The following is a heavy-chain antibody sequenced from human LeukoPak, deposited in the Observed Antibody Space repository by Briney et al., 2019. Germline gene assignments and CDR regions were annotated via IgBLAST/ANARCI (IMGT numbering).Heavy chain of an antibody. Sequence: SETLSLTCTVSGYSISSGYYWGWIRQPPGKGPEWIGSIYHSGSTYYNPSLKSRVTISVDTSKNQFSLKLSSVTAADTAVYYCARVRDGYNYDFDYWGQGTLVTVSS. CDR1: GYSISSGYY. CDR3: ARVRDGYNYDFDY. CDR2: IYHSGST. J-gene: IGHJ4*02. V-gene: IGHV4-38-2*02. D-gene: IGHD5-24*01.